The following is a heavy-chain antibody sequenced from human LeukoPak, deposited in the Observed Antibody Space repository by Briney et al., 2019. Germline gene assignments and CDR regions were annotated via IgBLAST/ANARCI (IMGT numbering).Heavy chain of an antibody. Sequence: SETLSLTCTVSGGSISSSSYYWGWIRQXXXKGLEWIGSIYYSGSTYYNPSLKSRVTISVDTSKNQFSLKLSSVTAADTAVYYCAKSIAARRESGWFDPWGQGTLVTVSS. D-gene: IGHD6-6*01. V-gene: IGHV4-39*01. CDR1: GGSISSSSYY. CDR3: AKSIAARRESGWFDP. CDR2: IYYSGST. J-gene: IGHJ5*02.